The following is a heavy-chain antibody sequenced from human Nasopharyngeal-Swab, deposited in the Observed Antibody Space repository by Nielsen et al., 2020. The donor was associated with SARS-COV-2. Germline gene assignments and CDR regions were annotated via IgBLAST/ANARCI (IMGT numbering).Heavy chain of an antibody. J-gene: IGHJ4*01. Sequence: GESLKISCAASGFTFSSSGMHWVRQAPGKGLEWVAVISYDGSNKYYADSVKGRFTISRDNSKNKLYLQMNSISAEDTAVYYCAKDPNSWYRGGFDYWGQGTLVTVSS. V-gene: IGHV3-30*18. CDR2: ISYDGSNK. D-gene: IGHD6-13*01. CDR3: AKDPNSWYRGGFDY. CDR1: GFTFSSSG.